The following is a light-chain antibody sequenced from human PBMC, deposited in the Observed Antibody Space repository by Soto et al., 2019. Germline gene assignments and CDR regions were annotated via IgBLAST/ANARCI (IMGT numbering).Light chain of an antibody. CDR3: QKYNNWPPYT. CDR2: GAS. V-gene: IGKV3-15*01. J-gene: IGKJ2*01. Sequence: EIVMTQSPATLSVSPGERATLSCRASQSVSSNLAWYQQKPGQASRLLIYGASTRATGMPARFSGSGSGTEFTLTIRSLQSEDFAVYYCQKYNNWPPYTFGQGTKLEIK. CDR1: QSVSSN.